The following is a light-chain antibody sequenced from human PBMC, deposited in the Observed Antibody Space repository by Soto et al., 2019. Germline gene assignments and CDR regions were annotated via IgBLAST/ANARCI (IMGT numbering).Light chain of an antibody. CDR3: QQRRSWPVT. CDR1: QSINTY. CDR2: DAS. Sequence: PGEAATLSCRASQSINTYLAWYQQKPGQAPRLLIYDASKRATGIPARFSGSGSGTNFTLTISSLEPEDFAVYYCQQRRSWPVTFGEGTRLEIK. V-gene: IGKV3-11*01. J-gene: IGKJ5*01.